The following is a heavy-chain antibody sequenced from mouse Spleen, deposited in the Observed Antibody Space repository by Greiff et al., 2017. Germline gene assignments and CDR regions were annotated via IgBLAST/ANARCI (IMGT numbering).Heavy chain of an antibody. CDR3: ATPWGNYPHWYFDV. V-gene: IGHV1-69*01. D-gene: IGHD2-1*01. CDR1: GYTFTDYW. Sequence: QVQLQQPGAELVMPGASVKMSCKASGYTFTDYWMHWVKQRPGQGLEWIGAIDTSDSYTSYNQKFKGKATLTVDESSSTAYMQLSSLTSEDSAVYYCATPWGNYPHWYFDVWGAGTTVTVSS. J-gene: IGHJ1*01. CDR2: IDTSDSYT.